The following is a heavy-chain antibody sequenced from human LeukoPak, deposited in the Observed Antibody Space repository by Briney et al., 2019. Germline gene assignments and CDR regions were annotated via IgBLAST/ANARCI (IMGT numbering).Heavy chain of an antibody. V-gene: IGHV3-30*02. D-gene: IGHD3-10*01. CDR3: AKGPVVRAVSLILKTAEKGALDY. CDR2: IRYDGSNK. J-gene: IGHJ4*02. Sequence: PGGSLRLSCAASGVTFSSSGMHWVGQAPGKGLEGVAFIRYDGSNKYYADSVKGRFTISRDNSKNTVCMQMNSLRAEDTAVYYCAKGPVVRAVSLILKTAEKGALDYWGQGILVTVSS. CDR1: GVTFSSSG.